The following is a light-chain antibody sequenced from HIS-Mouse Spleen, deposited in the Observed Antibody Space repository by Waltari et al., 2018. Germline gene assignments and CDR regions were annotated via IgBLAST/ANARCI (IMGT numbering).Light chain of an antibody. CDR2: DVS. J-gene: IGLJ2*01. V-gene: IGLV2-11*01. CDR3: CSYAGSYTLV. Sequence: QSALTQPRSVSGSPGQSVTISCTGTSSDVGGSNYCSWYQQHPGKATNPMIYDVSKRPSGVPDRFSGSKSGNTASLTISGLQAEDEADYYCCSYAGSYTLVFGGGTKLTVL. CDR1: SSDVGGSNY.